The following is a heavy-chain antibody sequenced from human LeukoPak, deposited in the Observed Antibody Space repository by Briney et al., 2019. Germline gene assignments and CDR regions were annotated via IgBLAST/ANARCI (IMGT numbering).Heavy chain of an antibody. D-gene: IGHD6-19*01. J-gene: IGHJ4*02. CDR3: ARVGIGYSSGPTDY. CDR1: GYTFTGYY. CDR2: INPNSGGT. Sequence: GASVKVSCKASGYTFTGYYMHWVRQAPGQGLEWMGWINPNSGGTNYAQKFQGRVTMTRDTSISTAYMELSRLRSDDTAVYYCARVGIGYSSGPTDYWGQGTLVTVSS. V-gene: IGHV1-2*02.